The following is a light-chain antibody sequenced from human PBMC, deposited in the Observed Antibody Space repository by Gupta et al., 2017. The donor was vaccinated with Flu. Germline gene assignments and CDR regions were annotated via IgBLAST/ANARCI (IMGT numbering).Light chain of an antibody. CDR1: SSDVGGYNY. CDR3: SSYTSSRTDV. CDR2: EVS. V-gene: IGLV2-14*01. J-gene: IGLJ1*01. Sequence: ALTQPASVSGSPGQSVTISCTGTSSDVGGYNYVSWYQQHPGKAPKLIIYEVSNRPSGISSRFSGSKSDNTASLTISGLQTEDEADYYCSSYTSSRTDVCGTGTTVTV.